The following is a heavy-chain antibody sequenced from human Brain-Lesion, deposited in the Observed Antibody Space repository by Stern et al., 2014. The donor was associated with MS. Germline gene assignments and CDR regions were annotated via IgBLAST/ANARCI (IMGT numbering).Heavy chain of an antibody. CDR2: VYFVGQT. V-gene: IGHV4-30-2*01. CDR1: GDSISSGGFS. J-gene: IGHJ5*02. CDR3: ARGDYNILTGFYGENNWFDP. Sequence: QVQLVQSGSGLVKPSQTLSLTCTVSGDSISSGGFSWSWIRQPPGKGLEWISYVYFVGQTFYGPSLKSRVTISVDRSKNQFSLKLPSVTAADTAVYYCARGDYNILTGFYGENNWFDPWGQGILVTVSS. D-gene: IGHD3-9*01.